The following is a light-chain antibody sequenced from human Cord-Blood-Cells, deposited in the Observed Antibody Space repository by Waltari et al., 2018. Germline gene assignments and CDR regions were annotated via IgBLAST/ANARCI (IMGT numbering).Light chain of an antibody. CDR3: QQYNSCPLT. J-gene: IGKJ4*02. CDR1: QSISSW. CDR2: KAS. V-gene: IGKV1-5*03. Sequence: DTHMTQSPSTLSASVGDRVTMTCRASQSISSWLAWYQQKPGKAPKRLIYKASSLESGVPSRFSGSGSGTEFTLTICSLQPDDFATYYRQQYNSCPLTSGGGTKVEIK.